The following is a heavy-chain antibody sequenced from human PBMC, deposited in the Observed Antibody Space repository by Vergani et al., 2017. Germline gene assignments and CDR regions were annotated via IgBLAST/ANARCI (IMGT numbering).Heavy chain of an antibody. V-gene: IGHV4-61*01. CDR2: VSFRGDT. D-gene: IGHD3-10*01. CDR1: GYSISSSSYY. Sequence: QVQLQESGPGLVKPSETLSLTCTVSGYSISSSSYYWSWIRQPPGKGLEWMGYVSFRGDTLYDPSVKGRMTISLNTSSNQFSLYLTSVTAADTAVYYCARSRIYYGAGSPDYWGQGTLVTVSS. CDR3: ARSRIYYGAGSPDY. J-gene: IGHJ4*02.